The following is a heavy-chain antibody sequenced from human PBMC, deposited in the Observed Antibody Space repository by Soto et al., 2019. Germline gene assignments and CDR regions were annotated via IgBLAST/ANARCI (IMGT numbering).Heavy chain of an antibody. CDR2: FYSSGSI. D-gene: IGHD6-19*01. CDR3: ARMYSSGSGWFHP. J-gene: IGHJ5*02. CDR1: GYSITAGGYY. V-gene: IGHV4-31*03. Sequence: SETLSLTCFVSGYSITAGGYYWRWIRHHPGKGLEWIGSFYSSGSIIYNPSLRSRVSISGDTSINQFSMSLTSVTAADTARYYCARMYSSGSGWFHPWGEGTLVTVSS.